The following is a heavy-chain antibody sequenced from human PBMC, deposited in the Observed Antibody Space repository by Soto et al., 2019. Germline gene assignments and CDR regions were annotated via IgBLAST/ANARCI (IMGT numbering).Heavy chain of an antibody. V-gene: IGHV4-34*01. CDR2: INHSGST. D-gene: IGHD2-8*01. CDR3: ARSGRLGYCTNGVCYRNNWFDP. J-gene: IGHJ5*02. CDR1: GGSFSGYY. Sequence: SETLSLTCAVYGGSFSGYYWSWIRQPPGKGLEWIGEINHSGSTNYNPSLKSRVTISVDTSKNQFSLKLSSVTAADTAVYYCARSGRLGYCTNGVCYRNNWFDPWGQGTLVTVSS.